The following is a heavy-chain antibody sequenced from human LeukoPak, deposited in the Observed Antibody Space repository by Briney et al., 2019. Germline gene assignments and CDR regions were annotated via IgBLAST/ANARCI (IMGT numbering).Heavy chain of an antibody. CDR1: GGTFSSYA. Sequence: GASVKVSCKASGGTFSSYAISWVRQAPGQGLEWMGGIIPIFGTANYAQKFQGRVTITADKSTSTAYMELSSLGSEDTAVYYCARDRPPTSPSNWFDPWGQGTLVTVSS. J-gene: IGHJ5*02. CDR3: ARDRPPTSPSNWFDP. CDR2: IIPIFGTA. V-gene: IGHV1-69*06.